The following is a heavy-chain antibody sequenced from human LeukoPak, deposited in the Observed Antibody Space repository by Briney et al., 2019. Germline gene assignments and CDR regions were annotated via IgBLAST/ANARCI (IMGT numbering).Heavy chain of an antibody. CDR1: GFTFSIYA. V-gene: IGHV3-21*01. D-gene: IGHD5-12*01. CDR2: ISSSSSYI. Sequence: YPGGSLRLSCAASGFTFSIYAMSWVRQAPGKGLEWVSSISSSSSYIYYADSVKGRFTISRDNAKNSLYLQMNSLRAEDTAVYYCASLAAPRGATITDDYWGQGTLVTVSS. CDR3: ASLAAPRGATITDDY. J-gene: IGHJ4*02.